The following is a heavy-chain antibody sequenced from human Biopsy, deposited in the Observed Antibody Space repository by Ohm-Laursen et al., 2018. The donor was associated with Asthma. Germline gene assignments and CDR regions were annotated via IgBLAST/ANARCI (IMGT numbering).Heavy chain of an antibody. V-gene: IGHV1-18*01. D-gene: IGHD3-10*01. CDR1: GYTFNSAG. CDR2: ISVYNGNT. J-gene: IGHJ6*02. Sequence: SVKVSCKTSGYTFNSAGITWVRQAPGQGLEWMGWISVYNGNTKVAQKLQDRVAMITDTPTSTAYMELRSLRSDDTAVYFCARAVDYSHYYGIDVWGQGTTVTVS. CDR3: ARAVDYSHYYGIDV.